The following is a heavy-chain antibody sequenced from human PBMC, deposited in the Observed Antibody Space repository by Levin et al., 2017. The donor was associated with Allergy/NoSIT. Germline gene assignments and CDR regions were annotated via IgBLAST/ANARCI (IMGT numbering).Heavy chain of an antibody. V-gene: IGHV1-2*02. D-gene: IGHD2-15*01. Sequence: GESLKISCKASGYTFTGYYMHWVRQAPGQGLEWMGWINPNSGGTNYAQKFQGRVTMTRDTSISTAYMELSRLRSDDTAVYYCAREDVVVVAATIRGWFDPWGQGTLVTVSS. CDR2: INPNSGGT. CDR1: GYTFTGYY. J-gene: IGHJ5*02. CDR3: AREDVVVVAATIRGWFDP.